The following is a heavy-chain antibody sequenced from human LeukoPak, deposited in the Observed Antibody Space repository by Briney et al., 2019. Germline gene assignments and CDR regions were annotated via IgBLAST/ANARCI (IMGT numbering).Heavy chain of an antibody. Sequence: SETLSLTCTVSGGSISSYYWSWIRQPPGKGLEWIGYIYYSGSTNYNPSLKSRVTISVDTSKNQFSLKLSSVTAADTAVYYCAREVSSGLFDYWGQGTLVTVFS. CDR2: IYYSGST. J-gene: IGHJ4*02. CDR1: GGSISSYY. D-gene: IGHD6-19*01. CDR3: AREVSSGLFDY. V-gene: IGHV4-59*01.